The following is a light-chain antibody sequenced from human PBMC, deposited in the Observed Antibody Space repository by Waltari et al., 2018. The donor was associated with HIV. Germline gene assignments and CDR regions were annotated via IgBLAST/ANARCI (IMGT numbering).Light chain of an antibody. CDR2: DNN. J-gene: IGLJ2*01. CDR3: QSFDSGLTAVV. CDR1: SSNLGAGFD. V-gene: IGLV1-40*01. Sequence: QSVLTQPTSVSGAPGQRVSISCTGSSSNLGAGFDAQWYQQLPGAAPRLLIYDNNNRPSGVPGRFSGSRSGTSASRAITGLQADDEADYYCQSFDSGLTAVVFGGGTKLTVL.